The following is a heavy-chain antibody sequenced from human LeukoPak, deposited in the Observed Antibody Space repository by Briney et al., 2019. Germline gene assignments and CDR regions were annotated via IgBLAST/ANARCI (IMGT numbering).Heavy chain of an antibody. CDR1: GASISSYY. Sequence: PSETLSLTCTVSGASISSYYWTWIRQPPGKGLEWIGYIYYSGSTNYNPSFKSRVPISVDTPKNQSSLKLSSVTAADTAVYFCARHSSWYYFDYWGQGTLVTVSS. CDR2: IYYSGST. CDR3: ARHSSWYYFDY. J-gene: IGHJ4*02. D-gene: IGHD6-13*01. V-gene: IGHV4-59*08.